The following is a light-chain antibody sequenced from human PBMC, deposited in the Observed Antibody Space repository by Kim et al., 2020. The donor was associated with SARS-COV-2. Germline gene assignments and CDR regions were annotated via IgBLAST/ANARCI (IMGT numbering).Light chain of an antibody. Sequence: DIQMTQSPSSLSASVGDRVTITCRASQSISTYLNWYQQKPRKAPKLLIYAASSLQSGVPSRFSGSGSGTDFTLTISSLQPEDFAIYYCQQSYSNPFTFGGGTKVDIK. CDR2: AAS. J-gene: IGKJ4*01. CDR3: QQSYSNPFT. CDR1: QSISTY. V-gene: IGKV1-39*01.